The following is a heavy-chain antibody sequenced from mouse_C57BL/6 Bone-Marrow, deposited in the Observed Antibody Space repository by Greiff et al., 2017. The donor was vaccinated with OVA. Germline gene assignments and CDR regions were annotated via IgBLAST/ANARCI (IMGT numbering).Heavy chain of an antibody. Sequence: EVKLMESGGGLVKPGGSLTLSCAASGFTFSDYGMHWVRQAPEKGLEWVAYISSGSSTIYYADTVKGRFTLSRDNAKNTLFLQMTSLRSEDTAMYYCAKSTVVRAMDYWGQGTSVTVSS. J-gene: IGHJ4*01. CDR1: GFTFSDYG. D-gene: IGHD1-1*01. CDR3: AKSTVVRAMDY. CDR2: ISSGSSTI. V-gene: IGHV5-17*01.